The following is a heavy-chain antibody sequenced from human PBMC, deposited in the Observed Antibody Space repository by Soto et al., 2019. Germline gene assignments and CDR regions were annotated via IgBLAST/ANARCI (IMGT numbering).Heavy chain of an antibody. Sequence: SETLSLTWDVYAGSFSGYYWTWIRQSPGKGLEWIGEINHTGSTNYNPSLKSRVTISVDESKNQFSLKLSSVTAADAAVYYCARPRKWLQYFEYWGQGTLVTVSS. CDR3: ARPRKWLQYFEY. V-gene: IGHV4-34*01. J-gene: IGHJ4*02. D-gene: IGHD2-8*01. CDR1: AGSFSGYY. CDR2: INHTGST.